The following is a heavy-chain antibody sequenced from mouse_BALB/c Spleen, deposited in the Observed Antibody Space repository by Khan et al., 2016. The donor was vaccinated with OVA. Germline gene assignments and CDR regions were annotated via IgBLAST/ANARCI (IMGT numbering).Heavy chain of an antibody. Sequence: EVELVESGGGLVQPGGSRKLSCAASGFTFSSFGMHWVRQAPEKGLEWVAYISSGSSTIYYADTVKGRFTISRDNPKNTLFLQMTSLRSEDTAMYYCARGVGAMDYWGQGTSVTVSS. J-gene: IGHJ4*01. CDR3: ARGVGAMDY. V-gene: IGHV5-17*02. D-gene: IGHD3-1*01. CDR1: GFTFSSFG. CDR2: ISSGSSTI.